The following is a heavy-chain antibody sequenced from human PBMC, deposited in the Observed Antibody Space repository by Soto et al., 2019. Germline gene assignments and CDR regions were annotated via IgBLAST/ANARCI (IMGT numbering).Heavy chain of an antibody. Sequence: EVQLLESGGGVVQPGGSLRLSCAASGFTFSTNSMTWVRQAPGKGLEWVCGISGGGDSTHYADSVKGRFTISRDNSKNMVYLQMNSLTADDTAVYFCSKWDGYGDQWGQGTLVTVSS. J-gene: IGHJ5*02. CDR1: GFTFSTNS. CDR3: SKWDGYGDQ. CDR2: ISGGGDST. V-gene: IGHV3-23*01. D-gene: IGHD5-12*01.